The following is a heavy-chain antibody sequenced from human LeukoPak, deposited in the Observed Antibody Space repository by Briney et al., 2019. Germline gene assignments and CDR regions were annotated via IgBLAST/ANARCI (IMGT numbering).Heavy chain of an antibody. CDR2: SNGDGSST. J-gene: IGHJ3*02. D-gene: IGHD2-2*01. V-gene: IGHV3-74*01. CDR3: ARVGVPQYAFDI. Sequence: GGSLRLSCVASGFTFVTYWMHWVRQVPGKGLVWVSRSNGDGSSTLYADSVKGRFTISRDNAKNTLYLQMNSLRAEDTAVYSCARVGVPQYAFDIWGQGTWVTVSS. CDR1: GFTFVTYW.